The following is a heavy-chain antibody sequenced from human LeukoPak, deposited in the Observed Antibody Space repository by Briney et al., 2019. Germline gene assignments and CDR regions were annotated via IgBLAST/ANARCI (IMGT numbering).Heavy chain of an antibody. CDR3: ARTRSSGYLTFGY. V-gene: IGHV3-23*01. Sequence: PGGSLRLSCAASAFTFSSYAMSWVRQAPGKGLEWVSTISDNGDSTYYADSVKGRFTISRDNTKSSLYLQMNGLRAEDTAVYYCARTRSSGYLTFGYWGQGILVTVSS. D-gene: IGHD3-22*01. CDR2: ISDNGDST. J-gene: IGHJ4*02. CDR1: AFTFSSYA.